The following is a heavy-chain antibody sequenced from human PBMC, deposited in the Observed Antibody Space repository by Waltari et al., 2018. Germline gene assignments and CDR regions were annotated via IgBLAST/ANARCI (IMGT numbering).Heavy chain of an antibody. CDR3: ASIKSGGASFDI. Sequence: QVQLQESGPGLVKPSETLSLTCTVSVGYISSQYGNWTRQPPVKGLEWSRYISYSGSTNYIPSLKIRVTISVEPSKNQFSLRLTSVAASDTAIYYCASIKSGGASFDIWGQGTMVTVSS. V-gene: IGHV4-59*11. CDR2: ISYSGST. CDR1: VGYISSQY. D-gene: IGHD2-15*01. J-gene: IGHJ3*02.